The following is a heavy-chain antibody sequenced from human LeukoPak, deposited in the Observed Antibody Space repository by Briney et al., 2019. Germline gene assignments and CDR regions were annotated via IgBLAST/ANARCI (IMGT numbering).Heavy chain of an antibody. D-gene: IGHD1-14*01. CDR2: IYTSGST. Sequence: SETLSLTYTVSGGSISSYYWSWIRQPAGKGLEWIGRIYTSGSTNYNPSLKSRVTISVDTSKNQFSLKLSSVTAADTAVYYCARKKGSRTYFDYWGQGTLVTVSS. CDR1: GGSISSYY. V-gene: IGHV4-4*07. J-gene: IGHJ4*02. CDR3: ARKKGSRTYFDY.